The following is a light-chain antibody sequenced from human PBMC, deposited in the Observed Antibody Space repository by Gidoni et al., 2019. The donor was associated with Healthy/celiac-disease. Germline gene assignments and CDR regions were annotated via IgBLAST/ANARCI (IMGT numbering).Light chain of an antibody. Sequence: DIVRTQSPVSLAVSLGERATINCKASQSVLYSSNNTNYLAWYQQNPGQPPKLLIYWASTRESGVPDRFSGSGSGTDFTLTISRLQAEDVAVYYCQQYYSTPFTFGPGTKVDIK. V-gene: IGKV4-1*01. CDR3: QQYYSTPFT. CDR1: QSVLYSSNNTNY. CDR2: WAS. J-gene: IGKJ3*01.